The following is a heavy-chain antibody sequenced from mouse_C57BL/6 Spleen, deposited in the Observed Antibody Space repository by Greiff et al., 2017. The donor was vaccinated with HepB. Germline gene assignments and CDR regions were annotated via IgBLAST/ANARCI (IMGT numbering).Heavy chain of an antibody. CDR2: IRLKSDNYAT. CDR3: TGPYYYGSSWNFDV. J-gene: IGHJ1*03. CDR1: GFTFSNYW. D-gene: IGHD1-1*01. Sequence: EVMLVESGGGLVQPGGSMKLSCVASGFTFSNYWMNWVRQSPEKGLEWVAQIRLKSDNYATHYAESVKGRFTISRDDSKSSVYLQMNNLRAEDTGIYYCTGPYYYGSSWNFDVWGTGTTVTVSS. V-gene: IGHV6-3*01.